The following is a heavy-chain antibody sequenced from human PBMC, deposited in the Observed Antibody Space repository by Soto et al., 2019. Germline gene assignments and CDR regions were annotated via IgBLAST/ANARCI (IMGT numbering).Heavy chain of an antibody. D-gene: IGHD3-3*01. CDR3: AREFFTIFGVVTHYGMDV. CDR2: IWYDGSNK. Sequence: QVQLVESGGGVVQPGRSLRLSCAASGFTFSSYGMHWVRQAPGKGLEWVAVIWYDGSNKYYADSVKGRFTISRDNSKNTLYLQMNSLRAEDTAVYYCAREFFTIFGVVTHYGMDVWGQGTTVTVSS. J-gene: IGHJ6*02. CDR1: GFTFSSYG. V-gene: IGHV3-33*01.